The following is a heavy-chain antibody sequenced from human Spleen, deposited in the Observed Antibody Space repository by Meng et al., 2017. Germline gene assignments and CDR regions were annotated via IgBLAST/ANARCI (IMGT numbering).Heavy chain of an antibody. CDR2: ISSSATTI. V-gene: IGHV3-11*04. D-gene: IGHD5-24*01. CDR1: GFTFSDYS. J-gene: IGHJ4*02. CDR3: ARESRWLKY. Sequence: GGSLRLSCAASGFTFSDYSMTWIRQAPGKGLEWVSYISSSATTIYYADSVKGRFTISRDNAKNSLYLQMNSLRAEDTAVYYCARESRWLKYWGQGTLVTVSS.